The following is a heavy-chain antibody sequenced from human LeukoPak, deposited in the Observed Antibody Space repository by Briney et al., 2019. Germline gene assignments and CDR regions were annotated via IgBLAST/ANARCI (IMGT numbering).Heavy chain of an antibody. J-gene: IGHJ4*02. CDR1: GSTFSSYS. D-gene: IGHD6-13*01. Sequence: PGGSLRLSCAASGSTFSSYSMNWVRQAPGKGLEWVSSISSSSSYIYYADSVKGRFTISRDNAKNSLYLQMNSLRAEDTAVYYCARDWGSSWGFDYWGQGTLVTVSS. CDR3: ARDWGSSWGFDY. CDR2: ISSSSSYI. V-gene: IGHV3-21*01.